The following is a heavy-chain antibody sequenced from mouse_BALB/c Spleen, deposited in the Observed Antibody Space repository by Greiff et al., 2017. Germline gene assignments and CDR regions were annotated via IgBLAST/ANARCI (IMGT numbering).Heavy chain of an antibody. D-gene: IGHD2-4*01. Sequence: VQLQQSGPQLVRPGASVKISCKASGYSFTSYWMHWVKQRPGQGLEWIGMIDPSDSETRLNQKFKDKATLTVDKSSSTAYMQLSSPTSEDSAVYYCARGGMIYAMDYWGQGTSVTVSS. V-gene: IGHV1S127*01. CDR3: ARGGMIYAMDY. J-gene: IGHJ4*01. CDR1: GYSFTSYW. CDR2: IDPSDSET.